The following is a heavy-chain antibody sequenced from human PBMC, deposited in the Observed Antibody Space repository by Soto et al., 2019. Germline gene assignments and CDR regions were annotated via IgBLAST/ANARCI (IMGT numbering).Heavy chain of an antibody. Sequence: QVQLVQSGAELKKPGASVKVTCKASGYTFSNYDMNWVRQATGQGPEWIGWVNPNNGDKGYAQKFQSRVTLTTNISTTTAYMELTSLRSEDTAIYYCAKVSRKGSAIDFDYWGQGTLITVSS. CDR3: AKVSRKGSAIDFDY. D-gene: IGHD3-10*01. J-gene: IGHJ4*02. V-gene: IGHV1-8*01. CDR1: GYTFSNYD. CDR2: VNPNNGDK.